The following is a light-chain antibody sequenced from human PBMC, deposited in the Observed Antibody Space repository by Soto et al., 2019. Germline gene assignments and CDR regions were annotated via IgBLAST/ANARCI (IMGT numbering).Light chain of an antibody. V-gene: IGKV3-11*01. CDR1: QRISTY. J-gene: IGKJ5*01. CDR3: QQRSQWPPMT. Sequence: EILLTQSPVTLSLSPGQRATLSCRASQRISTYIAWYQVKPGQAPRLLIYDASIRATGVPARFSGSGSGTDFSLTISSLEPEDVAVYYCQQRSQWPPMTFGQGTRLEMK. CDR2: DAS.